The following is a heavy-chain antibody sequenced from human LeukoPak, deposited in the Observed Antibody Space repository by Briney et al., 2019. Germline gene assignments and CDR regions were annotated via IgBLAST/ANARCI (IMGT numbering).Heavy chain of an antibody. CDR1: GGSISSYY. V-gene: IGHV4-59*01. D-gene: IGHD6-13*01. J-gene: IGHJ4*02. Sequence: SETLSLTCTSSGGSISSYYWSWIRQPPGKGLEWIGYIYYSGSTNYNPSLKSRVTISVDTSKNQFSLKLSSVTAADTAVYYCARGVAAAGTRFDYWGQGTLVTVSS. CDR2: IYYSGST. CDR3: ARGVAAAGTRFDY.